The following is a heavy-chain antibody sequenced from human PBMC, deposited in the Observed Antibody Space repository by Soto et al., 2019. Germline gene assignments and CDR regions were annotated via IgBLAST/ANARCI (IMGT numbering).Heavy chain of an antibody. Sequence: GGSLRLSCAASGFTFSSYAMHWVRQAPGKGLEWVAVISYDGSNKYYADSVKGRFTISRDNSKNTLYLQMNSLRAEDTAVYYWARGYSSSWWAWYYYGMDVWGQGTTVTVS. CDR2: ISYDGSNK. D-gene: IGHD6-13*01. CDR3: ARGYSSSWWAWYYYGMDV. CDR1: GFTFSSYA. V-gene: IGHV3-30-3*01. J-gene: IGHJ6*02.